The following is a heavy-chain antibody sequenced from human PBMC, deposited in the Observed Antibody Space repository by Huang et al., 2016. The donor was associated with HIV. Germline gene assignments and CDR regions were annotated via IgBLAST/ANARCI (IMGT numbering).Heavy chain of an antibody. Sequence: QVQLVESGGGVVQPGRSLRISCAASGFTFSSYGMHWVRQAPGKGVEGVAVISYEGKTKYYADSVKGRFSISRDNSKTTVYLQLNSLRVEDTAVYYCAKGGSAAAVLDFWGQGTLVTVSS. CDR3: AKGGSAAAVLDF. D-gene: IGHD6-13*01. J-gene: IGHJ4*02. CDR1: GFTFSSYG. CDR2: ISYEGKTK. V-gene: IGHV3-30*18.